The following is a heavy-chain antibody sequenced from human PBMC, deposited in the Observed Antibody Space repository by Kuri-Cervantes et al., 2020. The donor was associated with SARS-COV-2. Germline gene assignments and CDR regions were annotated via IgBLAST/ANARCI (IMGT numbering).Heavy chain of an antibody. D-gene: IGHD4-17*01. CDR3: ATNDYGVSYMDV. CDR2: INWNGGST. V-gene: IGHV3-20*01. J-gene: IGHJ6*03. Sequence: GESLKISCAASGFTFDDYGMSWVRQAPVKGLEWVSGINWNGGSTGYADSVKGRFTISRDNAKNSLHLQMNSLRAEDTALYHCATNDYGVSYMDVWGKGTTVTVSS. CDR1: GFTFDDYG.